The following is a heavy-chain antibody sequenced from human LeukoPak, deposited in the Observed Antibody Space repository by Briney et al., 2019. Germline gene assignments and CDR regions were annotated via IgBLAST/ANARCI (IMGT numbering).Heavy chain of an antibody. CDR1: GFTFSSYW. CDR2: INSDGSST. CDR3: ASGLSIVGATFRGNYFDY. V-gene: IGHV3-74*01. D-gene: IGHD1-26*01. Sequence: GGSLRLSCAASGFTFSSYWMHWVRQAPGKGLVWVSRINSDGSSTSYADSVKGRFTVSRDNSKNTLYLQMNSLRAEDTAVYYCASGLSIVGATFRGNYFDYWGQGTLVTVSS. J-gene: IGHJ4*02.